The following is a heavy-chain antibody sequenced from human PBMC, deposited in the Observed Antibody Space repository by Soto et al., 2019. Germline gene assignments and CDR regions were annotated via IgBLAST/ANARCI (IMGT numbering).Heavy chain of an antibody. CDR1: GFTFSSHW. CDR3: ARETSRRSDY. Sequence: GGSLRLSCAASGFTFSSHWMTWVRQAPGKGLEWVANIKHDGSEKYYVDSVKGRFTISRDNAKNSLYLQMSSLRAEDTAVYYCARETSRRSDYWGQGTLVTVSS. CDR2: IKHDGSEK. J-gene: IGHJ4*02. V-gene: IGHV3-7*01.